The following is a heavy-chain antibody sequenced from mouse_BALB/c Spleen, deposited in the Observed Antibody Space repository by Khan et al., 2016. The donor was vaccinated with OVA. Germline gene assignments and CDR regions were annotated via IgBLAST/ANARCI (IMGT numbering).Heavy chain of an antibody. V-gene: IGHV5-6*01. D-gene: IGHD2-9*01. Sequence: EVELVESGGDLVKPGGSLKLSCAASGFNFSSYGMSWVRQTPDKRLEWVASISRGGGYTYYADSVKGRFTISRDNAKNTLYLQMSSLKSEDTAMFYCTRAYYGNDYCAMDNWGQGTSVTVSS. CDR2: ISRGGGYT. CDR1: GFNFSSYG. J-gene: IGHJ4*01. CDR3: TRAYYGNDYCAMDN.